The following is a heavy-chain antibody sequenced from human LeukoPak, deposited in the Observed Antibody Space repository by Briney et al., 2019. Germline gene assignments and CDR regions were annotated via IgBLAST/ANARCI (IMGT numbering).Heavy chain of an antibody. D-gene: IGHD5-12*01. CDR2: IKSDGSRT. Sequence: GGSLRLSCTASGFTFSNYWMHWVRHAPGKGRGWVSRIKSDGSRTTYADSVKGRFTISRDNAKNTLYLQINSLRAEDTAVYYCARAPSIVATINYWGQGTLVPVSS. V-gene: IGHV3-74*01. CDR3: ARAPSIVATINY. CDR1: GFTFSNYW. J-gene: IGHJ4*02.